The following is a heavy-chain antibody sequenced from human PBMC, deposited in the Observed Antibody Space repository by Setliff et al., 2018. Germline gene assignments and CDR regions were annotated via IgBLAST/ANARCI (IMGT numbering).Heavy chain of an antibody. D-gene: IGHD2-2*01. J-gene: IGHJ5*02. CDR3: ARDGFQLPTQSNWFDP. CDR1: GFTFSNYA. Sequence: PGGSLRLSCAASGFTFSNYAMSWIRQPAGKGLEWIGRIYTSGSTNYNPSLKSRVTMSVDTSKNQFSLKLSSVTAADTAVYYCARDGFQLPTQSNWFDPWGQGTLVTVSS. V-gene: IGHV4-4*07. CDR2: IYTSGST.